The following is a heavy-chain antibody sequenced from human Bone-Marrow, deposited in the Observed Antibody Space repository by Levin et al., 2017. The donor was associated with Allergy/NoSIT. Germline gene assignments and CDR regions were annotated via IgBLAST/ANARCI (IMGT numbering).Heavy chain of an antibody. V-gene: IGHV3-13*04. Sequence: GESLKISCAASGFTFSSYDMHWVRQATGKGLEWVSAIGTAGDTYYPGSVKGRFTISRENAKNSLYLQMNSLRAGDTAVYYCARVGYSYGYEGAYYMDVWGKGTTVTVSS. J-gene: IGHJ6*03. CDR3: ARVGYSYGYEGAYYMDV. D-gene: IGHD5-18*01. CDR2: IGTAGDT. CDR1: GFTFSSYD.